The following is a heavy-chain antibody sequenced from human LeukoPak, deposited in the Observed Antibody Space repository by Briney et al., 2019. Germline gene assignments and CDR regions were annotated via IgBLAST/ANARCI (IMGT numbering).Heavy chain of an antibody. D-gene: IGHD1-26*01. CDR2: IRSKANSYAT. J-gene: IGHJ4*02. V-gene: IGHV3-73*01. CDR1: GFTFSGSA. CDR3: IPNIPIVGATTGFDY. Sequence: PGGSPRLSCAASGFTFSGSAMHWVRQASGKGLEWVGRIRSKANSYATAYAASVKGRFTISRDDSKNTAYLQMNSLKTEDTAVYYCIPNIPIVGATTGFDYWGQGTLVTVSS.